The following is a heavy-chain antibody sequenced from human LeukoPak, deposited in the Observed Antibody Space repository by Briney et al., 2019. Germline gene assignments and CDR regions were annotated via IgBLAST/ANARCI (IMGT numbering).Heavy chain of an antibody. J-gene: IGHJ6*02. CDR2: INQDGSEK. V-gene: IGHV3-7*01. Sequence: GGSLRLSCAASGFTFSNYWMTWVRQAPGKGLEWVANINQDGSEKYYVDSVKGRFTISRDNAKNSLYLQMKSLRAEDTAVYYCARSATTYYYDSSFYFYYYYRMDVWGQGTPVTVSS. CDR3: ARSATTYYYDSSFYFYYYYRMDV. CDR1: GFTFSNYW. D-gene: IGHD3-22*01.